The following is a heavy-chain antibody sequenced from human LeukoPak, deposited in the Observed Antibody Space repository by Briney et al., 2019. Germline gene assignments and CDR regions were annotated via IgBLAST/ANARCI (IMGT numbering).Heavy chain of an antibody. J-gene: IGHJ4*02. CDR1: GGSISSSSYY. D-gene: IGHD6-19*01. CDR2: IYYSGST. CDR3: ARGSPFFSSGWYNFDY. Sequence: SETLSLTCTVSGGSISSSSYYWGWIRQPPGKGLEWIGSIYYSGSTYYNPSLKSRVTISVDTSKNQFSLKLSSVTAADTAVYYCARGSPFFSSGWYNFDYWGQGTLVTVSS. V-gene: IGHV4-39*01.